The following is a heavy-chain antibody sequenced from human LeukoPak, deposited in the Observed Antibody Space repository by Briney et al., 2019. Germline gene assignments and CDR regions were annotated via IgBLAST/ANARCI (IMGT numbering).Heavy chain of an antibody. D-gene: IGHD3-3*01. Sequence: SETLSLTCAVYGGSFSGYYWSWIRQPPGKELEWIGEINHSGSTNYNPSLKSRVTISVDTSKNQFSLKLSSVTAADTAVYYCARARVVIHLFDYWGQGTLVTVSS. CDR2: INHSGST. V-gene: IGHV4-34*01. J-gene: IGHJ4*02. CDR3: ARARVVIHLFDY. CDR1: GGSFSGYY.